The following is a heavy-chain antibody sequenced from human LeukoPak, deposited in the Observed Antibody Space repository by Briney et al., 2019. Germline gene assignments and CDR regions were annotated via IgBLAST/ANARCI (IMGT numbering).Heavy chain of an antibody. CDR2: IYYSGST. J-gene: IGHJ4*02. CDR3: ARVTWSYYDSSGYIFDY. CDR1: GGSISSYY. D-gene: IGHD3-22*01. Sequence: SETLSVTCTVSGGSISSYYWSWLRQPPGKGLEWIGYIYYSGSTNYNPSLKSRVTISVDTSKNQFSLKLSSVTAADTAVYYCARVTWSYYDSSGYIFDYWGQGTLVTVSS. V-gene: IGHV4-59*08.